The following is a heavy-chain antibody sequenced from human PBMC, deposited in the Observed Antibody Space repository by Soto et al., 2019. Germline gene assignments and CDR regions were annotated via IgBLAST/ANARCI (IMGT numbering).Heavy chain of an antibody. V-gene: IGHV3-23*01. D-gene: IGHD1-1*01. CDR3: AKDLDGNPTRIDY. CDR2: ISGSGGST. CDR1: GFTFSSYA. J-gene: IGHJ4*02. Sequence: GGSLRLSCSASGFTFSSYAMSWVRQAPGKGLEWVSAISGSGGSTYYADSVKGRFTISRDTSKNTLYLQMNSLRAEDTTVYYSAKDLDGNPTRIDYWGQGTQVTVSS.